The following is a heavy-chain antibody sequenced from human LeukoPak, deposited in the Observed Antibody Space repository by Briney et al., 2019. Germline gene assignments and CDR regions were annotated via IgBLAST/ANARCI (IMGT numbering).Heavy chain of an antibody. CDR2: IYYSGST. J-gene: IGHJ4*02. Sequence: PSETLSLTCTVSGGSISSGSYYWGWIRQPPGKGLEWIGSIYYSGSTYYNPSLKSRVTISVDTSKNQFSLKLSSVTAADTAVYYCAGGIAARPFDYWGQGTLVTVSS. V-gene: IGHV4-39*01. CDR3: AGGIAARPFDY. CDR1: GGSISSGSYY. D-gene: IGHD6-6*01.